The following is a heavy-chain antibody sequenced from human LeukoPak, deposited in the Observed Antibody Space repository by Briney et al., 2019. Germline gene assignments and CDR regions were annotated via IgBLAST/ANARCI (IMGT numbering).Heavy chain of an antibody. CDR2: IYYSGST. Sequence: SETLSLTCTVSGASINSYYWSWIRQPPGKGLEWIGSIYYSGSTYYNPSLKSRVTISVDTSKNQFSLKLSSVTAADTAVYYCAREIAVAGADYWGQGTLVTVSS. CDR1: GASINSYY. J-gene: IGHJ4*01. V-gene: IGHV4-59*12. D-gene: IGHD6-19*01. CDR3: AREIAVAGADY.